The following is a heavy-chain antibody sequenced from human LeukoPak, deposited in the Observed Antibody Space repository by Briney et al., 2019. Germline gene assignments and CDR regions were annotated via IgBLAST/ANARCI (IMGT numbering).Heavy chain of an antibody. J-gene: IGHJ4*02. D-gene: IGHD4-17*01. CDR3: AKDIDYGDYVVY. Sequence: GGSLRLSCAASGFTFSSYAMSWVRQAPGKGLEWVSAISGGGGSTYYADSVKGQFTISRDNSKNTLYLQMNSLRAEDTAVYYCAKDIDYGDYVVYWGQGTLVTVSS. CDR2: ISGGGGST. V-gene: IGHV3-23*01. CDR1: GFTFSSYA.